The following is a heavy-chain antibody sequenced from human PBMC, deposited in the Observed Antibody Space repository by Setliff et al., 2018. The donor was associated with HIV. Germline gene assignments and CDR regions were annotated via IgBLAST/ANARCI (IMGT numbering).Heavy chain of an antibody. CDR2: INPNGVYT. Sequence: ASVKVSCKASGYTFTDYYIHWVRQAPGQGLEWMGWINPNGVYTNYAQKFLGRVTMTQDTSFTTAYLELSRLGSDDTAVYYCAADNYNCNSFDSWGQGSLVTVSS. CDR1: GYTFTDYY. D-gene: IGHD3-3*01. J-gene: IGHJ4*02. V-gene: IGHV1-2*02. CDR3: AADNYNCNSFDS.